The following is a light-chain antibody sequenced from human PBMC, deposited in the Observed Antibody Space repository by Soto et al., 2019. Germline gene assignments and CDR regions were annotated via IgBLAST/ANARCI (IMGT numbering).Light chain of an antibody. Sequence: EIQMTQSTFSLSASVADTVRINWRASQSINSHLNWYQQKPGKAPNLLIYTASSLQRGVPSRFSGSGSGTEFTLTISSMQPDDFATFYCQQYNGYSLTCGQGTRVDIK. V-gene: IGKV1-39*01. J-gene: IGKJ1*01. CDR2: TAS. CDR1: QSINSH. CDR3: QQYNGYSLT.